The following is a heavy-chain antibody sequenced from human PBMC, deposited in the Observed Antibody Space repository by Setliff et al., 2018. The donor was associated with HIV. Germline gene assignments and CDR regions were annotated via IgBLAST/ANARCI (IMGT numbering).Heavy chain of an antibody. J-gene: IGHJ5*02. Sequence: SDTLSLTCTVSGGSISSGSYYWTWMRQSAGKGLEWIGRVYASGTTNYNPSLKSRVTISMDSSQNQFSLNLTSVTAADTAVYYCARSRTILSFDPWGQGAQVTVSS. D-gene: IGHD2-15*01. CDR2: VYASGTT. CDR3: ARSRTILSFDP. CDR1: GGSISSGSYY. V-gene: IGHV4-61*02.